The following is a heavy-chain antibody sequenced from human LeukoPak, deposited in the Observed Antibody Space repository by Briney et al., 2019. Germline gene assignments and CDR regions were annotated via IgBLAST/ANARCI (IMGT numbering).Heavy chain of an antibody. CDR1: GFTFSSYD. V-gene: IGHV3-30-3*01. D-gene: IGHD6-19*01. CDR2: ISYDGSNK. CDR3: ARGAVHPDEQWFPFDY. Sequence: GGSLRLSCAASGFTFSSYDMRWVRQAPGKGLEWVAVISYDGSNKYYADSVKGRFTISRDNSKNTLYLQMNSLRAEDTAVYYCARGAVHPDEQWFPFDYWGQGTLVTVSS. J-gene: IGHJ4*02.